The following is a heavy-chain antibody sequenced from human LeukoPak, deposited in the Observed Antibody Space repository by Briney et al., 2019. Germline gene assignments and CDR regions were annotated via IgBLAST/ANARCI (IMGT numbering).Heavy chain of an antibody. V-gene: IGHV1-69*06. J-gene: IGHJ3*02. CDR3: ARAVIVVVTGGGAFDI. CDR1: GGTFSSYI. Sequence: SVKVSCKASGGTFSSYIFIWVRQSPGQGLEWRGGIIPIFGTANYAQKFQGRVTITADKSTSTAYMELSSLRSEDTAVYYCARAVIVVVTGGGAFDIWGQGTVVTVSS. CDR2: IIPIFGTA. D-gene: IGHD2-21*02.